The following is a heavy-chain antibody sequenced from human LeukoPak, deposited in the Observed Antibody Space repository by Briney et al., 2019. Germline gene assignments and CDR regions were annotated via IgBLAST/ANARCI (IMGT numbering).Heavy chain of an antibody. CDR1: GYTFTDYY. Sequence: ASVKVSCKVSGYTFTDYYMHWVQQAPGKGLEWMGLVDPEDGETIYAEKFQGRVTITADTSTDTAYMELSSLRSEDTAVYYCATGGSNDCSSTSCYYNWLDPWGQGTLVTVSS. J-gene: IGHJ5*02. D-gene: IGHD2-2*01. CDR2: VDPEDGET. V-gene: IGHV1-69-2*01. CDR3: ATGGSNDCSSTSCYYNWLDP.